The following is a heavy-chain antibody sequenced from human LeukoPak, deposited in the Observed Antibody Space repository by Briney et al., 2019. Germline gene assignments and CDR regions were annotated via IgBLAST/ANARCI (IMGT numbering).Heavy chain of an antibody. Sequence: GVSLRLSCVASGFIVSTNYMSWLRQAPGKGLEGVAVIFRGDGTYHADSVKGRFTISRDTSKNTVYLHMNSLTAADTAVYYCVKEVPGTTIYDWGQGILVTVSS. CDR2: IFRGDGT. CDR3: VKEVPGTTIYD. CDR1: GFIVSTNY. J-gene: IGHJ4*02. V-gene: IGHV3-66*01. D-gene: IGHD4-11*01.